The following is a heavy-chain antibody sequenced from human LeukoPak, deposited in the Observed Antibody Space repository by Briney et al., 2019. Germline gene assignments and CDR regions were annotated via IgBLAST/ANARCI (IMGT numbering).Heavy chain of an antibody. CDR1: GFIFSSYW. Sequence: GGSLRLSCAASGFIFSSYWMSWVRQAPGKGLEWVANIKQDGSEKYYVDSVRGRFTISRDNAKTSLYLQMNSLRAEDTAVYYCARDLSGVTGYTYGRGIDYWGQGTLVTVSS. V-gene: IGHV3-7*01. CDR3: ARDLSGVTGYTYGRGIDY. D-gene: IGHD5-18*01. J-gene: IGHJ4*02. CDR2: IKQDGSEK.